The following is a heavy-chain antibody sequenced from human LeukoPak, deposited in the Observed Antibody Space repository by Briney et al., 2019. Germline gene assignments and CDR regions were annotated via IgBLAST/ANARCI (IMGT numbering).Heavy chain of an antibody. CDR1: GYTFTGYY. CDR2: INPNSGGT. CDR3: VRGTLKPPAYYDILTGYYWQGRRDFDY. V-gene: IGHV1-2*02. D-gene: IGHD3-9*01. J-gene: IGHJ4*02. Sequence: ASVKVSCKASGYTFTGYYMHWVRQAPGQGLEWMGWINPNSGGTNYAQKFQGRVTMTRDTSISTAYMELSRLRSDDTAVYYCVRGTLKPPAYYDILTGYYWQGRRDFDYWGQGTLVTVSS.